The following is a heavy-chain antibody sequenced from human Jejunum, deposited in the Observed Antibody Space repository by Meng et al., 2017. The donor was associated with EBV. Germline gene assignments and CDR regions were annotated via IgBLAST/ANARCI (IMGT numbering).Heavy chain of an antibody. CDR1: GVSMSNFY. D-gene: IGHD3-10*01. J-gene: IGHJ4*02. CDR2: IYYSVST. V-gene: IGHV4-59*01. CDR3: ARGGGRPEY. Sequence: QVQLHESAPALVKSSETFPLTCTVSGVSMSNFYWSWFRQPPGKGLEWIGYIYYSVSTNYNPSLKSRVTISVDTSKNQFSLSLSSVTAVDTAVYYCARGGGRPEYWGQGILVTVSS.